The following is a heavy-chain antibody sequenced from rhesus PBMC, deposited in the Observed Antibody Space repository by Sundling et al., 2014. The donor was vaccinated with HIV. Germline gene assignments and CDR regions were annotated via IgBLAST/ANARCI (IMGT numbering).Heavy chain of an antibody. J-gene: IGHJ4*01. CDR1: GYTFTSYS. D-gene: IGHD2-15*01. CDR3: ARLSAYCSGTYCYYFDY. Sequence: QVQLVQSGAEVKKPGASVKLSCKASGYTFTSYSINWVRQAPGQGLEWMGWINPSNGNTGYAQKFQGRVTMTRDTSTSTAHMELSSLRSEDTAVYYCARLSAYCSGTYCYYFDYWGQGVLVTVSS. CDR2: INPSNGNT. V-gene: IGHV1-200*01.